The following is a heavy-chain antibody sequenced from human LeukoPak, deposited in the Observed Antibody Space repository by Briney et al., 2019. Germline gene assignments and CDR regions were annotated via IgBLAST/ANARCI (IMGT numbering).Heavy chain of an antibody. CDR3: ARLGPNYYGSGSYSPNWFDP. Sequence: SETLSLTCTVSGGSISSYYWSWIRQPAGKGLEWIGRIYTSGSTNYNPSLKSRVTMSVDTSKNQFSLKLSSVTAADTAVYYCARLGPNYYGSGSYSPNWFDPWGQGTLVTVSS. J-gene: IGHJ5*02. D-gene: IGHD3-10*01. CDR2: IYTSGST. V-gene: IGHV4-4*07. CDR1: GGSISSYY.